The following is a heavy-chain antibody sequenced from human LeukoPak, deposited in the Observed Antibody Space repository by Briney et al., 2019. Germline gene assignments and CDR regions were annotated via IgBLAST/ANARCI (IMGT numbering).Heavy chain of an antibody. Sequence: SETLSLTCTVSGDSISRGTFCWGWIRQPPGKGLERLGSICYNGVTYYNPSLKSRVTKTADMSKNQFSLNLSSVTATDTAEYYCARQRRPDWYFDLWGRGTMVTVSS. CDR1: GDSISRGTFC. CDR2: ICYNGVT. V-gene: IGHV4-39*01. J-gene: IGHJ2*01. CDR3: ARQRRPDWYFDL.